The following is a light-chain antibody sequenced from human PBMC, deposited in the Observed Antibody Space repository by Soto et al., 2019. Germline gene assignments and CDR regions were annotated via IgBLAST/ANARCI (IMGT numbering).Light chain of an antibody. CDR1: SSDVGDNY. V-gene: IGLV2-8*01. CDR3: SAYAGSNNFV. J-gene: IGLJ1*01. CDR2: EVS. Sequence: QSALTQPPSASGSPGQSVTISCTGTSSDVGDNYVSWHQQHLGKAPKLIIYEVSQRPSGVPDRFSGSKSGNTASLTVSGLQTEDEADYYCSAYAGSNNFVFGSGTKLTVL.